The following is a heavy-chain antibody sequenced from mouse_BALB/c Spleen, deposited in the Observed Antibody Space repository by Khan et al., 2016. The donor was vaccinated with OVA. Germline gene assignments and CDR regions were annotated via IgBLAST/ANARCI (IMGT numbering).Heavy chain of an antibody. J-gene: IGHJ3*01. Sequence: EVQLVESGGDLVKPGGSLKLSCAASGFTFSTYGMSWVRQTPDKRLEWVATISSGGSYTYYPDSVKGRFTISRDNAKNTLNLQMRSLKSADTAMYCCTRLAYYYNREGFAYWGQGTLVTVSA. CDR1: GFTFSTYG. CDR2: ISSGGSYT. V-gene: IGHV5-6*01. D-gene: IGHD1-1*01. CDR3: TRLAYYYNREGFAY.